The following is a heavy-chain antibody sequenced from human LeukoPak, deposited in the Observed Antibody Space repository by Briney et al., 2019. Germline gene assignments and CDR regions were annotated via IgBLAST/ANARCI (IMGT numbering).Heavy chain of an antibody. V-gene: IGHV4-34*01. D-gene: IGHD3-10*01. Sequence: SETLSLTCAVYGGSFSGYYWSWIRQPPGKGLEWIGEINHSGSTNYNPSLKSRVTISVDTSKNQFSLKLSSETAADTAVYYCARGLPRYYYGSGSSNWFDPWGQGTLVTVSS. CDR2: INHSGST. J-gene: IGHJ5*02. CDR3: ARGLPRYYYGSGSSNWFDP. CDR1: GGSFSGYY.